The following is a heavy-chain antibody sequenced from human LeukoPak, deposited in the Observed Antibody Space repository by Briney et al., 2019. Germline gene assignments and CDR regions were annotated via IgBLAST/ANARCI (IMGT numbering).Heavy chain of an antibody. D-gene: IGHD3-22*01. CDR2: ISSDGGGT. CDR3: ARADYDSSGYYADY. Sequence: PGGSLRLSCAASGFTFSNYPMHWVRQAPGKGLEYVSAISSDGGGTYYANSVKGRFAISRDNSKTTLYLQMGSLRAEDMAVYYCARADYDSSGYYADYWGQGTLVTVSS. CDR1: GFTFSNYP. J-gene: IGHJ4*02. V-gene: IGHV3-64*01.